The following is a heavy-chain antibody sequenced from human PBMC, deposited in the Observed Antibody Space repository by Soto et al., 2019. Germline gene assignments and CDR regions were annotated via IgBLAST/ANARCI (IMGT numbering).Heavy chain of an antibody. CDR3: ASPRSGYCSSSSCSNYYFDY. D-gene: IGHD2-2*01. Sequence: SETLSLTCAVYGGSFSGYYWSWIRQPPGKGLEWIGEINHGGSTNYNPSLKSRVTISVDTSKNQFSLKLSSVTAADTAVYYCASPRSGYCSSSSCSNYYFDYWGQGTLVTVSS. J-gene: IGHJ4*02. CDR1: GGSFSGYY. CDR2: INHGGST. V-gene: IGHV4-34*01.